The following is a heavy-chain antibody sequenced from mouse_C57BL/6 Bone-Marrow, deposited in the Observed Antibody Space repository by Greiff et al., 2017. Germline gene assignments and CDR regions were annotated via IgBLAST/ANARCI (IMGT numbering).Heavy chain of an antibody. CDR3: ARRDYYGSSYGYFDD. Sequence: VQLQQSGAELARPGASVKLSCKASGYTFTSYGISWVKQRTGQGLEWIGEINPRSGNTYYNEKFKGKATLTADKSSSTAYMELRSLTSEDSAVYFCARRDYYGSSYGYFDDWGQGTTLTVSS. CDR1: GYTFTSYG. CDR2: INPRSGNT. D-gene: IGHD1-1*01. V-gene: IGHV1-81*01. J-gene: IGHJ2*01.